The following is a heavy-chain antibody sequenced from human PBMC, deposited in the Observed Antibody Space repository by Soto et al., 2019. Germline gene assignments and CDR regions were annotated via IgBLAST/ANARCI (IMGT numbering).Heavy chain of an antibody. Sequence: EVQLVESGGGLVKPGGSLRLSCAASGFTFNTYDMNWVRQAPGKGLEWVSSISTSSAYIYYADSLKGRITISRDNAKNSLYLQMPSLRAEDTADYYCVRSVIARLLRHSWLATWGQGTLVTVSS. D-gene: IGHD2-21*01. J-gene: IGHJ5*02. CDR2: ISTSSAYI. V-gene: IGHV3-21*01. CDR3: VRSVIARLLRHSWLAT. CDR1: GFTFNTYD.